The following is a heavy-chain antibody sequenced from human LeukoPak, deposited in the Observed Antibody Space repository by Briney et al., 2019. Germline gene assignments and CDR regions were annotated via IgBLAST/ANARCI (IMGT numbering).Heavy chain of an antibody. CDR2: ISGGST. D-gene: IGHD1-20*01. CDR1: GFTFSSYA. J-gene: IGHJ5*02. V-gene: IGHV3-23*01. Sequence: PGGSLRLSCAASGFTFSSYAMSWVRQAPGKGLEWVSAISGGSTYYADSVKGRFTISRDKSKNTLYLQMNSLRAEDTAVYYCAKEGAEGNWNELGFDPWGQGTLVTVSS. CDR3: AKEGAEGNWNELGFDP.